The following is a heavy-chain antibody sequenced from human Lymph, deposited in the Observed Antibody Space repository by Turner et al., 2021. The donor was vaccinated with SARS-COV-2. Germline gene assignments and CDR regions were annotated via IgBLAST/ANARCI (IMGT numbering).Heavy chain of an antibody. CDR3: ARDVERYNDFWSGYSGGYGLDV. V-gene: IGHV1-2*02. D-gene: IGHD3-3*01. CDR2: INPNSGGT. J-gene: IGHJ6*02. CDR1: GYTFTGHY. Sequence: QVQLVQSGAEVKKPGASVKVSCKASGYTFTGHYMHWVRQAPGQGLEWMGWINPNSGGTNYAQKFQGRVTMTRDTSISTAYMELSRLRSDDTAVYYCARDVERYNDFWSGYSGGYGLDVWGQGTTVTFSS.